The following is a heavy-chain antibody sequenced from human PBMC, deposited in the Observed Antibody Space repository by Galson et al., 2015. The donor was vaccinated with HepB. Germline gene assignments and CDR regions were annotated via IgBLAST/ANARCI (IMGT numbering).Heavy chain of an antibody. CDR3: ARDKRWELPSVYYYYYGMDV. Sequence: SVKVSCKASGYTFTSYGISWVRQAPGQGLEWMGWISAYNGNTNYAQKLQGRVTMTTDTSTSTAYMELRSLRSDDTAVYYCARDKRWELPSVYYYYYGMDVWGQGTTVTVSS. D-gene: IGHD1-26*01. V-gene: IGHV1-18*04. CDR1: GYTFTSYG. CDR2: ISAYNGNT. J-gene: IGHJ6*02.